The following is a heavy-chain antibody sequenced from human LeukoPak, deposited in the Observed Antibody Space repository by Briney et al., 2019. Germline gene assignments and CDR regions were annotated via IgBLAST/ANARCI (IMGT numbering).Heavy chain of an antibody. J-gene: IGHJ6*02. Sequence: NSGGSLRLSCAASGFTVSSNYMSWVRQAPGKGLEWVSSISSSSSYIYYADSVKGRFTISRDNAKNSLYLQMNSLRAEDTAVYYCAKEGYSSGWYPLAYYYYGMDVWGQGTTVTVSS. V-gene: IGHV3-21*01. CDR3: AKEGYSSGWYPLAYYYYGMDV. CDR1: GFTVSSNY. D-gene: IGHD6-19*01. CDR2: ISSSSSYI.